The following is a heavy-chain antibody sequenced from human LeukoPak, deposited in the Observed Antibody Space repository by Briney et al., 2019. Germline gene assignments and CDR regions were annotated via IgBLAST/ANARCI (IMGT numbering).Heavy chain of an antibody. D-gene: IGHD6-19*01. CDR3: ARESSYSNGWYYFDY. V-gene: IGHV3-53*05. Sequence: GGSLRLSCAASGVTVSSNYMSWVRQAPGKGLEWVSVIYSGGSTYYADSVKGRFTISRDNSKNTLYLQMNSLRAEDTAVYYCARESSYSNGWYYFDYWGQGTLVTVSS. CDR1: GVTVSSNY. J-gene: IGHJ4*02. CDR2: IYSGGST.